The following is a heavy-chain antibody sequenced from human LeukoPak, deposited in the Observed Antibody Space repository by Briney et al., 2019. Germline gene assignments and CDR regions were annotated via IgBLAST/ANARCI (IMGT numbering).Heavy chain of an antibody. CDR3: AKDRLITMVRGVPSWFDP. CDR1: GFTFSSYG. J-gene: IGHJ5*02. D-gene: IGHD3-10*01. Sequence: PGGSLRLSCAASGFTFSSYGMHWVRQAPGKGLEWVAFIRYDGSNKYYADSVKGRFTISRDNSKNTLYLQMNSLRAEDTAVYHCAKDRLITMVRGVPSWFDPWGQGTLVTVSS. CDR2: IRYDGSNK. V-gene: IGHV3-30*02.